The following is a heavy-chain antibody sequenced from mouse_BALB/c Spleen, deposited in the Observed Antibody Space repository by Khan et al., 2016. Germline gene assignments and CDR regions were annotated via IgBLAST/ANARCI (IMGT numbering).Heavy chain of an antibody. J-gene: IGHJ2*01. CDR3: ARVEYGNLDY. Sequence: QVQLQQSGAELVRPGSSVKISCKASGYVFSDYWTNWVKQRSGQGLEWIGQISPRDGDTNYNGKFKVKARLTADKSSSTAYMQISSLTSEDSAVYFWARVEYGNLDYWGQGTTLTVSS. CDR2: ISPRDGDT. D-gene: IGHD2-10*02. V-gene: IGHV1-80*01. CDR1: GYVFSDYW.